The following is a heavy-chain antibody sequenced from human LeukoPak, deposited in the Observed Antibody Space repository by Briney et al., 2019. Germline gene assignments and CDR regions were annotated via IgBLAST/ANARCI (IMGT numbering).Heavy chain of an antibody. CDR3: ARDTSYYFDY. V-gene: IGHV3-30-3*01. J-gene: IGHJ4*02. CDR2: ISYDGSEK. D-gene: IGHD3-16*02. CDR1: RFNFNNYA. Sequence: PGGSLRLSCAASRFNFNNYAMHWVRQPPGKGLEWVAVISYDGSEKYYADSVKGRFTISRDNSKNTLFLEMSSLRAEDTAVYYCARDTSYYFDYWGQGTLVTVSS.